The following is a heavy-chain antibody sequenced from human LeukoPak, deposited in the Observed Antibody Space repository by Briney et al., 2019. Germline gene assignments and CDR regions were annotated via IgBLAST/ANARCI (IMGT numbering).Heavy chain of an antibody. CDR2: IYSSGFT. V-gene: IGHV4-39*07. Sequence: SETLSLTCSVSGGSIRSSSYYWAWIRQPPGEGLEWIGSIYSSGFTSYKPSLKSRLTISVDTSKSQFSLKLSSVTAADTAVYYCAKSNGYDLVDIWGQGTMVTVSS. J-gene: IGHJ3*02. D-gene: IGHD3/OR15-3a*01. CDR3: AKSNGYDLVDI. CDR1: GGSIRSSSYY.